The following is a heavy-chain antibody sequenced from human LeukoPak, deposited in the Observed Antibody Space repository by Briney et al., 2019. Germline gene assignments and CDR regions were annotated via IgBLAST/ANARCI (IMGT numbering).Heavy chain of an antibody. CDR2: ISSSGSTI. CDR3: ARDYYGSGTSYFDY. J-gene: IGHJ4*02. Sequence: PGGSLRLSCAASGFTFSSYEMNWVRQAPGKGLEWVSYISSSGSTIYYADSVKGRFTISRDNAKNSLYLQMNSLRAEDTAVYYCARDYYGSGTSYFDYWGQGTLVTVSS. V-gene: IGHV3-48*03. D-gene: IGHD3-10*01. CDR1: GFTFSSYE.